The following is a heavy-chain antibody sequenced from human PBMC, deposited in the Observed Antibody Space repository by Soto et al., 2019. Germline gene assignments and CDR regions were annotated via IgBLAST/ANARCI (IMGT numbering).Heavy chain of an antibody. D-gene: IGHD2-2*01. CDR3: ARGQFFSSTSCYAALGYYYYYMDV. J-gene: IGHJ6*03. V-gene: IGHV4-34*01. CDR2: INHSGST. CDR1: GGSFSGYY. Sequence: SETLSLTCAVYGGSFSGYYWSWIRQPPGKGLEWIGEINHSGSTNYNPSLKSRVTISVDTSKNQFSLKLSSVTAADTAVYYCARGQFFSSTSCYAALGYYYYYMDVWGKGTTVTVSS.